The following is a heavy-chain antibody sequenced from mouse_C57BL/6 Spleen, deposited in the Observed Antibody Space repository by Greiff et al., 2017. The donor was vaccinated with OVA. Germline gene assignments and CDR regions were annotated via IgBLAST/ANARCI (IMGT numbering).Heavy chain of an antibody. CDR2: IYPRSGNT. V-gene: IGHV1-81*01. Sequence: VQRVESGAELARPGASVKLSCKASGYTFTSYGISWVKQRTGQGLEWIGEIYPRSGNTYYNEKFKGKATLTADKSSSTAYMELRSLTSEDSAVYFCARQGERYFDYWGQGTTLTVSS. D-gene: IGHD3-3*01. CDR3: ARQGERYFDY. CDR1: GYTFTSYG. J-gene: IGHJ2*01.